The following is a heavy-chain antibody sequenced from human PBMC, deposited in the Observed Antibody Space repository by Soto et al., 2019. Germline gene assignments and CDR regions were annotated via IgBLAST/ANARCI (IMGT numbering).Heavy chain of an antibody. CDR1: GFTFSSYA. D-gene: IGHD3-10*01. J-gene: IGHJ4*02. Sequence: GGSLRLSCAASGFTFSSYAMSWVRQAPGKGLEWVSGISDSGGSTYYADSVKGRFTISRDNSKNTLYLQMNSLRAEDTAVYYCAKGTYYYGSAPYYFDYWGQGTLVTVSS. CDR2: ISDSGGST. V-gene: IGHV3-23*01. CDR3: AKGTYYYGSAPYYFDY.